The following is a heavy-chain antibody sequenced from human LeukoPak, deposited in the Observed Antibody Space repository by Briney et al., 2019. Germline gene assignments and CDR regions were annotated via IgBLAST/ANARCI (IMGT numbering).Heavy chain of an antibody. V-gene: IGHV3-48*03. D-gene: IGHD7-27*01. J-gene: IGHJ4*02. CDR2: ISNSGTTI. CDR1: GFTFSNYE. Sequence: GGSLRLSCAASGFTFSNYEMNWVRQAPGKGLEWVSYISNSGTTIYYTDSVKGRFTISRDNAQNSLYLQMNSLRAEDTAVYYCARKFLTGRLIDYWGQGTLVTVSS. CDR3: ARKFLTGRLIDY.